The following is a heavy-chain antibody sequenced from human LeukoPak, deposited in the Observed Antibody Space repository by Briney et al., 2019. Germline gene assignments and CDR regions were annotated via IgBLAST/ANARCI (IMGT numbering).Heavy chain of an antibody. D-gene: IGHD3-3*01. Sequence: SGPTLVNPTQTLTLTCTFSGFSLSTSGVGVGWIRQPSGKALEWLAVIYWDNDKRYNPSLKDRLTITKDTSKNQVVLTMTNMDPMDTATYFCAHRLATVSPWPFGYFDYWGQGPLVTVSS. V-gene: IGHV2-5*02. CDR1: GFSLSTSGVG. CDR3: AHRLATVSPWPFGYFDY. CDR2: IYWDNDK. J-gene: IGHJ4*02.